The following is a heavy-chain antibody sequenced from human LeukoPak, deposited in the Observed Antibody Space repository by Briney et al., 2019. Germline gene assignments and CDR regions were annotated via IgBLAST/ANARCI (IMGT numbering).Heavy chain of an antibody. CDR3: ARYDYVWGSYRGWFDP. D-gene: IGHD3-16*02. CDR2: IIPIFGTA. Sequence: SVKVSCKASGGTFSSYAISWVRQAPGQGLEWMGGIIPIFGTANYAQKFQGRVTITADKSTSTAYMELSSLRSEDTAVYYCARYDYVWGSYRGWFDPWGQGTLVTVSS. CDR1: GGTFSSYA. J-gene: IGHJ5*02. V-gene: IGHV1-69*06.